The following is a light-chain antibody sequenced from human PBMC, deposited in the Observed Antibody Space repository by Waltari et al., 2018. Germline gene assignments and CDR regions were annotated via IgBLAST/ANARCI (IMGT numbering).Light chain of an antibody. Sequence: DIVLTHSPDSLPVALGEEAATSCYSSQTVFYSDNNNYLGWYQQKPGQPPKVLIKWASSRQPGVPARFVGSGSGTDFTLTINSLQAEDVAVYYCQQYFGTPVTFGQGTRLEIK. CDR3: QQYFGTPVT. CDR2: WAS. CDR1: QTVFYSDNNNY. V-gene: IGKV4-1*01. J-gene: IGKJ2*01.